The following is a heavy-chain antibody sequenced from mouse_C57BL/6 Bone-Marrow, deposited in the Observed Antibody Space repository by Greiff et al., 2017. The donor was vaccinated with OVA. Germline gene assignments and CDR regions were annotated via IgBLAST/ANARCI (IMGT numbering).Heavy chain of an antibody. CDR1: GYSFTSYY. CDR3: AREANWVWYFDV. V-gene: IGHV1-66*01. Sequence: QVHVKQSGPELVKPGASVKISCKASGYSFTSYYIHWVKQRPGQGLEWIGWIYPGSGNTKYNEKFKGKATLTADTSSSTAYMQLSSLTSEDSAVYYCAREANWVWYFDVWGTGTTVTVSS. J-gene: IGHJ1*03. CDR2: IYPGSGNT. D-gene: IGHD4-1*01.